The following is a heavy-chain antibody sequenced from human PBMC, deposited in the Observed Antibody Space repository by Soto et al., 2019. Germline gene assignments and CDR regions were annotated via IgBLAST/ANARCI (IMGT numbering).Heavy chain of an antibody. Sequence: GGSLRLSCAASGFTFSSYSMNWVRQAPGKGLEWVSSISSSSSYIYYADSVKGRFTISRDNAKNSLYLQMNSLRAEDTAVYYCARDRWFGDGTNYGMDVWGQGTTVTV. D-gene: IGHD3-10*01. CDR1: GFTFSSYS. CDR3: ARDRWFGDGTNYGMDV. J-gene: IGHJ6*02. CDR2: ISSSSSYI. V-gene: IGHV3-21*01.